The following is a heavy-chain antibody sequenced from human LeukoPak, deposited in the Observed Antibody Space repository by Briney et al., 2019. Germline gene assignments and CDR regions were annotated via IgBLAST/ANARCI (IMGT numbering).Heavy chain of an antibody. J-gene: IGHJ4*02. CDR2: INTNTGNP. Sequence: GASVKVSCKASGYTFTSYAMNWVRQAPGQGLEWMGWINTNTGNPTYAQGFTGRFVFSLDTSVSTAYLQISSLKAEDTAVYYCAREFVVVPAAPSDYWGQGTLVTVSS. D-gene: IGHD2-2*01. CDR1: GYTFTSYA. CDR3: AREFVVVPAAPSDY. V-gene: IGHV7-4-1*02.